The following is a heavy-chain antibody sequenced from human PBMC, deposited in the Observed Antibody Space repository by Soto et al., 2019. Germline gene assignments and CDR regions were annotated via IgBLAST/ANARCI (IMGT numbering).Heavy chain of an antibody. D-gene: IGHD6-19*01. J-gene: IGHJ6*02. Sequence: EVQLLESGGGLVQPGGSLRLSCAASGFTFSSYAMSWVRQAPGKGLESVSAISGSGGSTYYADSVKGRFTISRDNSKNTLYLQMNSLRAEDTAVYYCAKDQGEVAGFYYYYGMDVWGQGTTVTVSS. CDR1: GFTFSSYA. CDR2: ISGSGGST. CDR3: AKDQGEVAGFYYYYGMDV. V-gene: IGHV3-23*01.